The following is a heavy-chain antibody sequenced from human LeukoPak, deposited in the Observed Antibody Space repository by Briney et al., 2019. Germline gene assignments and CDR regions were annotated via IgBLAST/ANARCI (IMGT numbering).Heavy chain of an antibody. J-gene: IGHJ4*02. D-gene: IGHD3-22*01. CDR3: ARDPRLSYYDSSGYSVYFDY. V-gene: IGHV3-30-3*01. Sequence: PGRSLRLSCAASGFTFSSYAMHWVRQAPGKGLEWVAVISYDGSNKYYADSVKGRFTISRDNSKNTLYLQMNSLRAEDMAVYYCARDPRLSYYDSSGYSVYFDYWGQGTLVTASS. CDR1: GFTFSSYA. CDR2: ISYDGSNK.